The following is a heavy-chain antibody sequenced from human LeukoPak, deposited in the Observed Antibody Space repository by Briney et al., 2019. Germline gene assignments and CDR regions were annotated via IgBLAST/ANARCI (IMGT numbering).Heavy chain of an antibody. Sequence: GGSLRRSCAASGFPFISLGMHWVRQAPGKGQEWVALISYDGSNKYYADSVKGRFTISRDNSKNTLYLQMNSLRAEDAAVYDCAKDWDPGYYESSGSYPDYWGQGTLVTVSS. CDR2: ISYDGSNK. CDR1: GFPFISLG. V-gene: IGHV3-30*18. J-gene: IGHJ4*02. CDR3: AKDWDPGYYESSGSYPDY. D-gene: IGHD3-22*01.